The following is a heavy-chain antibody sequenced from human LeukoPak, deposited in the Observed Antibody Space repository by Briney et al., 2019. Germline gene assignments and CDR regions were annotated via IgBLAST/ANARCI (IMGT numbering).Heavy chain of an antibody. J-gene: IGHJ4*02. V-gene: IGHV1-18*01. CDR1: GYTFTTYG. D-gene: IGHD1-26*01. CDR2: ISAYNGNT. Sequence: ASVKVSCKASGYTFTTYGISWVRQAPGQGLEWMGWISAYNGNTNYVQNLQGRVTMTTDTSTSTAYMELRSLRSDDTAVYYCARDGRQLVHNSGSYYWGQGTLVTVSS. CDR3: ARDGRQLVHNSGSYY.